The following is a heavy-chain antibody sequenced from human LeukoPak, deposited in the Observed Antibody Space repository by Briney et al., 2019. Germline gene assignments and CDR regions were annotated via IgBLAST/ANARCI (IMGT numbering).Heavy chain of an antibody. Sequence: ASVKVSCKASGYTFASYYMHWVRQAPGQGLEWMGIIIPSGGSTTYAQKFQGRVTMTRDTSTSTVYMELSSLRSEDTAVYYCARDSTPTYYSGTYYFEYWGQGTLVTVSS. D-gene: IGHD1-26*01. V-gene: IGHV1-46*01. CDR3: ARDSTPTYYSGTYYFEY. CDR1: GYTFASYY. CDR2: IIPSGGST. J-gene: IGHJ4*02.